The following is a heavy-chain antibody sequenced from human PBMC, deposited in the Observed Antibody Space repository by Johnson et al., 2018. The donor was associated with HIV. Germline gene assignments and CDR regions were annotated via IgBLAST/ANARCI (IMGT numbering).Heavy chain of an antibody. J-gene: IGHJ3*02. Sequence: VQLVESGGGLVQPGGSLRLSCAASAFTFSSFSMSWVRQAPGKGLEWVSGISGAGGSRNYADSVKGRFTISRDNSKNTLYLQMNSLRAEDTAIYYCAKDLHYDGSSGCYDAFDIWGQGTMVIVSS. D-gene: IGHD3-22*01. CDR2: ISGAGGSR. CDR1: AFTFSSFS. CDR3: AKDLHYDGSSGCYDAFDI. V-gene: IGHV3-23*04.